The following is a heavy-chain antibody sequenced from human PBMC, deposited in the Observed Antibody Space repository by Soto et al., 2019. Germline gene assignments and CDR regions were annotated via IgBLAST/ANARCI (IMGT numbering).Heavy chain of an antibody. CDR2: INHSGST. Sequence: QVQLQQWGAGLLKPSETLSLTCAVYGGSFSGYYWSWIRQPPGKGLEWIGEINHSGSTNYNPSLKRRLPISVDTLTHPFSLELSSATAADTAVYYCARVRYSGYVHFYYGMDVWGQGPTVTVSS. CDR3: ARVRYSGYVHFYYGMDV. CDR1: GGSFSGYY. V-gene: IGHV4-34*01. J-gene: IGHJ6*02. D-gene: IGHD5-12*01.